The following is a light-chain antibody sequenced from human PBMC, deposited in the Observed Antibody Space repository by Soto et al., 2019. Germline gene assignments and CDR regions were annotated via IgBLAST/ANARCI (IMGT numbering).Light chain of an antibody. J-gene: IGKJ4*01. CDR1: QDISKH. Sequence: DIQMTQSPSSLSASVGDRVTITWRASQDISKHLAWFQPKPGKAPKSLIYAASSLQGGVPSKFSGSGSRTDFTLAISSLQPEELATYYHQQYKSYPRTFGRGTRVEMK. V-gene: IGKV1-16*02. CDR3: QQYKSYPRT. CDR2: AAS.